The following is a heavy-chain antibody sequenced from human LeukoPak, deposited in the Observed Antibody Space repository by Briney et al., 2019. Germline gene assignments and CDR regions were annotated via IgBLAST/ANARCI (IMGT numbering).Heavy chain of an antibody. CDR2: IYPGATDT. CDR1: GYIFTYYW. CDR3: ARQGTS. J-gene: IGHJ3*01. Sequence: GQSLTIYLMGSGYIFTYYWIGWVRQMPGKGREWMGMIYPGATDTRYSPSFQGQLTIPADKPTSTAYAQRSSLKPSVTAMYYWARQGTSWGQGTLVIVSS. V-gene: IGHV5-51*01.